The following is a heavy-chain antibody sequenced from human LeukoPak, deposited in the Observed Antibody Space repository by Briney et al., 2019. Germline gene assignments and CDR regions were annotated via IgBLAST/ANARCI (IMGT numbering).Heavy chain of an antibody. Sequence: QTGGSLRLSCAASGFTFSDYYMSWIRQAPGKGLEWVANIKQDGSEKYYVDSVKGRFTISRDNAKNSLDLQMNSLRAEDTAVYYCARRTAMVPFDYWGQGTLVTVSS. J-gene: IGHJ4*02. D-gene: IGHD5-18*01. CDR2: IKQDGSEK. V-gene: IGHV3-7*01. CDR1: GFTFSDYY. CDR3: ARRTAMVPFDY.